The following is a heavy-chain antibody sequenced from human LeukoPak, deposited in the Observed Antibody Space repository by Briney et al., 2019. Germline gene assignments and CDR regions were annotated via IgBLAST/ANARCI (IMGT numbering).Heavy chain of an antibody. CDR3: ARLMFIAVGNWYFDL. D-gene: IGHD6-19*01. Sequence: GGSLRLSCAASGFTFSTFGMIWVRQAPGKGLEGVSSISSGSYIYYPDAVKARFTISRDNARNSLYLQMNSLRADETAVYYCARLMFIAVGNWYFDLWGRGTLVTVSS. V-gene: IGHV3-21*01. CDR1: GFTFSTFG. J-gene: IGHJ2*01. CDR2: ISSGSYI.